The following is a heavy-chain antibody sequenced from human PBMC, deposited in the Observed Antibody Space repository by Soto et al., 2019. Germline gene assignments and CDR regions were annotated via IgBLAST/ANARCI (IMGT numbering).Heavy chain of an antibody. J-gene: IGHJ6*02. CDR1: GFTFSSYW. D-gene: IGHD5-18*01. CDR2: IKQDGSEK. V-gene: IGHV3-7*03. Sequence: TGWSLRLSCGASGFTFSSYWMSWVRQAPGKGREWVANIKQDGSEKYYADSVKGRFTNSRDNAKNSLYLQMNSLRAEDTALYYCAKDIRGTRGADTATVTGYYYGMDVWGQGTKVTVSS. CDR3: AKDIRGTRGADTATVTGYYYGMDV.